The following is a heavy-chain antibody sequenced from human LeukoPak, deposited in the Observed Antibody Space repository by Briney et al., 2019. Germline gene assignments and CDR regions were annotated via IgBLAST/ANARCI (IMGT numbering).Heavy chain of an antibody. V-gene: IGHV3-74*01. Sequence: GGCLRLSCAASAFTLSSYWIHSVRHAPGKWLVWVLHTNIDGSSTTYADCVKGRFTISRNNSKNTLYLQMNSLRAEDTAVHYCARPWLGQFGFDYWGQGTLVTVSS. J-gene: IGHJ4*02. D-gene: IGHD3-10*01. CDR3: ARPWLGQFGFDY. CDR2: TNIDGSST. CDR1: AFTLSSYW.